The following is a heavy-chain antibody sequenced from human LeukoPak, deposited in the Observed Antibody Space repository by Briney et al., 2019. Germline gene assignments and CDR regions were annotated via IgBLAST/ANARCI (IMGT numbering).Heavy chain of an antibody. Sequence: PGGSLRLSCAASGFTFSSYWMHWVRQAPGKGLEWVSSISSSSSYIYYADSVKGRFTISRDNAKNSLYLQMNSLRAEDTAVYYCARGGLVGALNFDYWGQGTLVTVSS. CDR3: ARGGLVGALNFDY. D-gene: IGHD1-26*01. CDR2: ISSSSSYI. J-gene: IGHJ4*02. V-gene: IGHV3-21*01. CDR1: GFTFSSYW.